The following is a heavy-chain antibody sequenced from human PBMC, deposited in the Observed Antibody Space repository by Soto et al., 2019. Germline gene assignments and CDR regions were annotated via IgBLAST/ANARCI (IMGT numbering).Heavy chain of an antibody. J-gene: IGHJ6*02. CDR3: ASGYSYGRGYYYYGMDV. V-gene: IGHV4-59*01. D-gene: IGHD5-18*01. Sequence: SETLSLTCTVSGGSISSYYWSWIRQPPGKGLEWIGYIYYSGSTNYNPSLKSRVTISVDTSKNQFSLKLSSVTAADTAVYYCASGYSYGRGYYYYGMDVWGQGTTVTVSS. CDR1: GGSISSYY. CDR2: IYYSGST.